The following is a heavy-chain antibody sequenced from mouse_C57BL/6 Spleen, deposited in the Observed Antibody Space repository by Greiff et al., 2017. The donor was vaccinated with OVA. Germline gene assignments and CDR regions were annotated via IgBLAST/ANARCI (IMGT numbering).Heavy chain of an antibody. Sequence: QVQLKESGAELVRPGASVTLSCKASGYTFTDYEMHWVKQTPVHGLEWIGAIDPETGGTAYNQKFKGKAILTADKSSSTAYMELRSLTSEDSAVYYCTRDVGIYYGNSFAYWGQGTLVTVSA. CDR1: GYTFTDYE. CDR2: IDPETGGT. D-gene: IGHD2-1*01. J-gene: IGHJ3*01. V-gene: IGHV1-15*01. CDR3: TRDVGIYYGNSFAY.